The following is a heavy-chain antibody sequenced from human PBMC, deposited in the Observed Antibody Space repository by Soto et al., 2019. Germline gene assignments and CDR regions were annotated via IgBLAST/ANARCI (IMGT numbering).Heavy chain of an antibody. Sequence: QVQLVQSGAEVKKPGASVKVSCKASGYTFTSYGISWVRQAPGQGLEWMGWISAYNGNTNYAQKLQGRVTMTTDTSTSTAYMELRILRSDDTTLSRCASGEFAESVYDFDYWGQGTLVTVSS. CDR1: GYTFTSYG. J-gene: IGHJ4*02. V-gene: IGHV1-18*01. D-gene: IGHD3-10*01. CDR2: ISAYNGNT. CDR3: ASGEFAESVYDFDY.